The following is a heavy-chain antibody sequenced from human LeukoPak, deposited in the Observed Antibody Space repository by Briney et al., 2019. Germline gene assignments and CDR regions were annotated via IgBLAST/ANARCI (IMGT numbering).Heavy chain of an antibody. D-gene: IGHD6-6*01. CDR2: IYYSGRT. CDR3: ARIAYSSSTDY. V-gene: IGHV4-39*07. Sequence: SETLSLTCTVSGGSISSSNYYWGWIRQPPGKGLECSGSIYYSGRTYYKSSLKSRVTISVDTSNNQFSLKLNSVTAADTAVYYCARIAYSSSTDYWGQGTLVTVSS. J-gene: IGHJ4*02. CDR1: GGSISSSNYY.